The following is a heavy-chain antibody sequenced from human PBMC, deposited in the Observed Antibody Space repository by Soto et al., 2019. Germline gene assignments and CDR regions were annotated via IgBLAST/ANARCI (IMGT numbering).Heavy chain of an antibody. V-gene: IGHV1-24*01. CDR3: AKVSPPKSAGFTFLTD. Sequence: ASVKVSCKSSGYTLTELSMHWVRQAPGKGLEWMGGFDPEDGETIYAQKFQGRVTMTTDTSTSTVYLELTGLTSDDTACYYCAKVSPPKSAGFTFLTDGGQGTLDPV. CDR2: FDPEDGET. J-gene: IGHJ1*01. CDR1: GYTLTELS. D-gene: IGHD3-9*01.